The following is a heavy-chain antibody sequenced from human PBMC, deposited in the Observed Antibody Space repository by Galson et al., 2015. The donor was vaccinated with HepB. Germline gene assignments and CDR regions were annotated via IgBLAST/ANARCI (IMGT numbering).Heavy chain of an antibody. V-gene: IGHV3-30*18. J-gene: IGHJ4*02. D-gene: IGHD3-10*01. CDR1: GFTFSSYG. CDR3: AKEGDYGSGSYYDY. Sequence: SLRLSCAASGFTFSSYGMHWVRQAPGKGLEWVAVISYDGSNKYYADSVKGRFTISRDNSKNTLYLQMNSLRAEDTAVYYCAKEGDYGSGSYYDYWGQGTLVTVSS. CDR2: ISYDGSNK.